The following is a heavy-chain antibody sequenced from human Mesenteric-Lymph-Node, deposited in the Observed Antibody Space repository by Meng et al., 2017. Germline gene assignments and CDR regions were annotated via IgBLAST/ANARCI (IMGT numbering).Heavy chain of an antibody. CDR1: GESISSGEYF. V-gene: IGHV4-30-4*01. Sequence: QVHLQEPGPGLVKPSQTLSLTCTVSGESISSGEYFWSWIRQPPGKGLEWIGYIHHSGSAYYNPSLKSRVSISVDTSKNQFSLNLNSMTAADTAVYYCASFDHIPRRNYFDYWGQGTLVTVSS. CDR2: IHHSGSA. CDR3: ASFDHIPRRNYFDY. D-gene: IGHD2-21*01. J-gene: IGHJ4*02.